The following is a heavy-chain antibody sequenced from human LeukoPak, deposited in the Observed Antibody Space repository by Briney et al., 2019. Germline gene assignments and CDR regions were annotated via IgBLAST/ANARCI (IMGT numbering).Heavy chain of an antibody. J-gene: IGHJ4*02. V-gene: IGHV3-30*03. D-gene: IGHD2-15*01. CDR3: ARGYCSGGNCYKGDY. CDR1: GFTFSSYS. CDR2: ISYDGSNR. Sequence: GGSLRLSCAASGFTFSSYSMNWVRQAPGKGLEWVAMISYDGSNRFYADSVKGRFTISRDNSKNTLFLQVNSLRAEDTAVYYCARGYCSGGNCYKGDYWGQGTLVTVSS.